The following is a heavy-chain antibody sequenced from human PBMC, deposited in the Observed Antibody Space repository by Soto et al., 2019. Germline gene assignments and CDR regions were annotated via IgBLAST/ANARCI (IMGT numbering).Heavy chain of an antibody. V-gene: IGHV1-69*01. D-gene: IGHD5-12*01. CDR1: GGTFNNYP. CDR2: SIPIFGTA. CDR3: ARGRGYSGDDHYYYFDMDV. J-gene: IGHJ6*02. Sequence: QVQLVQSGAEVKKPASSVKVSCKASGGTFNNYPITWVRQAPGEGLEWMGGSIPIFGTANYAQNFQGRVTISVEESTSTAYMELSSLRSEDTAVYYCARGRGYSGDDHYYYFDMDVWGQGTTVTVSS.